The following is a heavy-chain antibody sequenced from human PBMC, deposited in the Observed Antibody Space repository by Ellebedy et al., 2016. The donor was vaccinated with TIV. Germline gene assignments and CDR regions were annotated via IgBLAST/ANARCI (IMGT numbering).Heavy chain of an antibody. J-gene: IGHJ6*02. CDR1: GFTFSSYA. Sequence: GESLKISXAASGFTFSSYAMHWVRQAPGKGLEWVAVISYDGSNKYYADSVKGRFTISRDNSRNTLYLQMNSLRAEDTAVYYCAREGRYSSSWYSNYGMDVWGQGTTVTVSS. CDR3: AREGRYSSSWYSNYGMDV. CDR2: ISYDGSNK. V-gene: IGHV3-30*04. D-gene: IGHD6-13*01.